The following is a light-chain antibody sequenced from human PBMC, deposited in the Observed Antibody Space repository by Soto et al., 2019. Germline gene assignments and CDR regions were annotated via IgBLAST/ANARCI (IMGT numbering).Light chain of an antibody. CDR2: TTS. V-gene: IGKV1-39*01. CDR3: QQSFTAPWT. J-gene: IGKJ1*01. CDR1: QSSSTF. Sequence: DIQMTQSTSALSASVGDRVTVTCPACQSSSTFLKWYQQKPGKAPNLLIYTTSTLHGGVPSRFRGSGYGTDFTLTISSLQAEDVASYYCQQSFTAPWTFGHRTRVEIK.